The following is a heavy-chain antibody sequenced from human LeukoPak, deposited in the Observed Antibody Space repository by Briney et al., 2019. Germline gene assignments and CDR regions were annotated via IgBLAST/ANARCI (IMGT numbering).Heavy chain of an antibody. J-gene: IGHJ4*02. CDR3: AGQIASAGTAGFDF. Sequence: PSETLSLTCTVSGGSISSYYWSWLRQPAGKGLEWIGRIYSTGSTNYNPSLKSRVTMSVDTSKNQFSLRLRSVTAADTAVYYCAGQIASAGTAGFDFWGQGALVTVSS. D-gene: IGHD6-13*01. V-gene: IGHV4-4*07. CDR2: IYSTGST. CDR1: GGSISSYY.